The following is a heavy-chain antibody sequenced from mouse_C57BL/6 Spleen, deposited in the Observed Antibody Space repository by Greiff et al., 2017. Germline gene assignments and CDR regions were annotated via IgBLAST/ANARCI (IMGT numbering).Heavy chain of an antibody. CDR3: ARQGDY. Sequence: EVKLVESGGGLVQPGGSLKLSCAASGFTFSDYYMYWVRQTPEKRLEWVAYISNGGGSTYYPDTVKGRVTISRDNAKNTLYLQMSRLKSEDTAMNYCARQGDYWGQGTTLTVSA. V-gene: IGHV5-12*01. J-gene: IGHJ2*01. CDR1: GFTFSDYY. CDR2: ISNGGGST.